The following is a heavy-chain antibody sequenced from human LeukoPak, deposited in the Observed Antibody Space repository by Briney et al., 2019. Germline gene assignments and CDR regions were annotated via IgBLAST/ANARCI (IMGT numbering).Heavy chain of an antibody. CDR2: IYGGDSET. CDR3: ARHDGYYYESSGYFV. CDR1: GYSFSTYW. J-gene: IGHJ4*02. D-gene: IGHD3-22*01. V-gene: IGHV5-51*01. Sequence: GESLKISFKGSGYSFSTYWIGWVRQMPGKGREWMGIIYGGDSETKYSPSFPGQVTISVDKSISTAYLQWSSLKASDTAIYYCARHDGYYYESSGYFVWGQGTLVTVAS.